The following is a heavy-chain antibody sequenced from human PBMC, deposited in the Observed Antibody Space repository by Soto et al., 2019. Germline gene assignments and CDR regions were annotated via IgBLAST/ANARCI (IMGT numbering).Heavy chain of an antibody. Sequence: ETLSLTCTVSGGSISSYYWSWIRQPPGKGLEWIGYIYYSGSTNYNPSLKSRVTISVDTSKNQFSLKLSSVTAADTAVYYCARTYGSGSPVGFDPWGQGTLVTVSS. V-gene: IGHV4-59*01. D-gene: IGHD3-10*01. J-gene: IGHJ5*02. CDR1: GGSISSYY. CDR2: IYYSGST. CDR3: ARTYGSGSPVGFDP.